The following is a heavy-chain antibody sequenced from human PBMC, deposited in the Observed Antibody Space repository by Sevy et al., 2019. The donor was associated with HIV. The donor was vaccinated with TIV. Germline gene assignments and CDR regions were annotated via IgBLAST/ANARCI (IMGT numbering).Heavy chain of an antibody. CDR2: ISSSSFTI. Sequence: GGSLRLSCAASGFTFRSYSMNWVRQAPGKGLEWISYISSSSFTIYYADSVTGRFTISGDNAKNSLYLQRNSLRAEDTTVYYCARADSSGWPQGGWTDYWGQGTLVTVSS. J-gene: IGHJ4*02. D-gene: IGHD6-19*01. CDR3: ARADSSGWPQGGWTDY. V-gene: IGHV3-48*01. CDR1: GFTFRSYS.